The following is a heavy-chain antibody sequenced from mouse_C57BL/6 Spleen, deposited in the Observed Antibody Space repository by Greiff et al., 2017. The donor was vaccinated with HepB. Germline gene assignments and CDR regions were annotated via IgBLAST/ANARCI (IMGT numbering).Heavy chain of an antibody. D-gene: IGHD2-1*01. CDR3: ARGDGKRYAMDY. J-gene: IGHJ4*01. Sequence: EVQRVESGGGLVKPGGSLKLSCAASGFTFSSYAMSWVRQTPEKRLEWVATISDGGSYTYYPDNVKGRFTISRDNAKNNLYLQMSHLKSEDTAMYYCARGDGKRYAMDYWGQGTSVTVSS. V-gene: IGHV5-4*01. CDR1: GFTFSSYA. CDR2: ISDGGSYT.